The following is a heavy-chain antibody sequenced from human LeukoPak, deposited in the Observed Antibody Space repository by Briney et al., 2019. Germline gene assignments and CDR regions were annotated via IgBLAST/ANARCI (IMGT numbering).Heavy chain of an antibody. CDR3: ARVRIVGARFAFDI. CDR1: GFTFSSYT. V-gene: IGHV3-21*01. D-gene: IGHD1-26*01. Sequence: GGSLRLSCAASGFTFSSYTMNWVRQAPGKGLEWVSSISSSSSYIYYADSVKGRFTISRDNAKNSLYLQMNSLRAEDTAMYYCARVRIVGARFAFDIWGQGTMVTVSS. CDR2: ISSSSSYI. J-gene: IGHJ3*02.